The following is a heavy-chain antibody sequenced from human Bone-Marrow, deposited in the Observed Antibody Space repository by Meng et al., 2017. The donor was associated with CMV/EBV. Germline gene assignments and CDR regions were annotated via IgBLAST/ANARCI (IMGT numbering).Heavy chain of an antibody. J-gene: IGHJ4*01. CDR1: GFTVSSNY. CDR2: IYSGGNT. V-gene: IGHV3-53*01. D-gene: IGHD3-3*01. CDR3: AKFRLDITIFGVVTAAGFVY. Sequence: GESLKISCAASGFTVSSNYMSWVRQAPGKGLEWVSVIYSGGNTYYADSVKGRFTISRDNPKNTLYLKMNSLRAEDTAVYYCAKFRLDITIFGVVTAAGFVYWGPGKRVTGAS.